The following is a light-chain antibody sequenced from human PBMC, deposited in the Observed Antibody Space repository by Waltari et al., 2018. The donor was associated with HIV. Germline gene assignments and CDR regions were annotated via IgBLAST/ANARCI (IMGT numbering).Light chain of an antibody. J-gene: IGLJ3*02. Sequence: QSVLTQPPSLSAAPRPTVTISCSGSTSNIGKTNVSRYQQVPETTPKLIIHDNNKRPSGIPDRFSGSKSGTSATLAITGLRTGDEADYYCGTWDSSVGAGVFGGGTKLTVL. CDR2: DNN. CDR1: TSNIGKTN. V-gene: IGLV1-51*01. CDR3: GTWDSSVGAGV.